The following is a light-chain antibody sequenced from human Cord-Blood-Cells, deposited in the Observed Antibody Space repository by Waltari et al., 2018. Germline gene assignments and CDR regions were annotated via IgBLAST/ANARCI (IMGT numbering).Light chain of an antibody. CDR3: SSYTSSSTWV. CDR2: DVS. V-gene: IGLV2-14*01. Sequence: QSALTQPASVSGSPGQSITISCTGTSSDVCGYNYVSWYQQHPGKAPKLMLYDVSKRPSGVSNRFSGSKSGNTASLTISGLQAEDEADYYCSSYTSSSTWVFGGGTKLTVL. J-gene: IGLJ3*02. CDR1: SSDVCGYNY.